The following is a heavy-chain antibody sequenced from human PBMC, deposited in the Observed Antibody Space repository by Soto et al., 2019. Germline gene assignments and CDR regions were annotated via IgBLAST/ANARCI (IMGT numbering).Heavy chain of an antibody. Sequence: QVQLVESGGGVVQPGRSLRLSCAASGFTFSSYSVHWVRQAPGKGLEWVAVISYDGGHESYADSVKGRITISRDNSKNTLFLQMNSLRAEDTAVYYCARSPYDSSGYPFNFFAYWGQGTLVTVSS. D-gene: IGHD3-22*01. J-gene: IGHJ4*02. CDR2: ISYDGGHE. V-gene: IGHV3-30-3*01. CDR1: GFTFSSYS. CDR3: ARSPYDSSGYPFNFFAY.